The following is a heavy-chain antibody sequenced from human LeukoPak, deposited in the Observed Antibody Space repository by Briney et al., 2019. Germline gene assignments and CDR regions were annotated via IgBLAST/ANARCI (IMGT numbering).Heavy chain of an antibody. Sequence: TWXRQPPGKGLXWIGXINHXGSTNYNPSLKGRVTISVDTSKNQFSLKLSSVTAADTAVYYCARVFKDYDFWSGYRNNWFDPWGQGTLVTVSS. D-gene: IGHD3-3*01. V-gene: IGHV4-34*01. J-gene: IGHJ5*02. CDR2: INHXGST. CDR3: ARVFKDYDFWSGYRNNWFDP.